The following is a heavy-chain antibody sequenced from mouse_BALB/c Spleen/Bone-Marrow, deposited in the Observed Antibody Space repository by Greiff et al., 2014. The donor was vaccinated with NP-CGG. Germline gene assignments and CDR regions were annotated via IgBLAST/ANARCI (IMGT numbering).Heavy chain of an antibody. CDR1: GYTFTSYW. Sequence: QVQLQQSGAELVRPGASVKLSCKASGYTFTSYWINWVKQRPGQGLEWIGNIYPSDSYTNYNQKFKDKATLTVDKSSSIAYMQLSSPTSEDSAVYYCTREYGNYPFDYWGQGTTLTVSS. V-gene: IGHV1-69*02. J-gene: IGHJ2*01. CDR2: IYPSDSYT. D-gene: IGHD2-10*02. CDR3: TREYGNYPFDY.